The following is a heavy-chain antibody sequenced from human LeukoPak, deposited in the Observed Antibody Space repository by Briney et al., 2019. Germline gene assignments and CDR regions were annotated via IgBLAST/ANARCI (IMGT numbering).Heavy chain of an antibody. CDR2: IIPILGIA. CDR3: ATLAEHIVVVTAIRRGGY. CDR1: GGTFSGYA. J-gene: IGHJ4*02. V-gene: IGHV1-69*04. D-gene: IGHD2-21*02. Sequence: GSSVKVSCKASGGTFSGYAISWVRQAPGQGLEWMGRIIPILGIANYAQKFQGRVTITADKSTSTAYMELSSLRSEDTAVYYCATLAEHIVVVTAIRRGGYWGQGTLVTVSS.